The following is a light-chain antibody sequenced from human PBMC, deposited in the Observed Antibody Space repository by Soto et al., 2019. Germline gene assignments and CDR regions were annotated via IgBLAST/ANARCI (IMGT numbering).Light chain of an antibody. V-gene: IGLV2-14*01. J-gene: IGLJ1*01. Sequence: QSALTQPASVSGSPGQSITISCTGTSSDVGCYDYVSWYQQLPGKAPKLMIYEVNNRPSGVSNRFSDSKSGNTASLIVSGLHAEDEAEDYCSSYTGTSTFVFGGGTKVTVL. CDR1: SSDVGCYDY. CDR3: SSYTGTSTFV. CDR2: EVN.